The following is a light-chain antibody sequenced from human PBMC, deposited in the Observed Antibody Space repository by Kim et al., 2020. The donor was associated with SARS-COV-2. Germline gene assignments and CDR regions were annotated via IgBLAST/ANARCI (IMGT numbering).Light chain of an antibody. J-gene: IGKJ3*01. V-gene: IGKV1-39*01. CDR2: TAS. CDR3: QQSYITLFT. Sequence: ASVGDRLTITCRASHNIKNFLNWYQQKPVKAPKLLIFTASTLHSGVASRFSGSGSGTDFTLTISSLQPEDFATYYCQQSYITLFTFGPGTKVDIK. CDR1: HNIKNF.